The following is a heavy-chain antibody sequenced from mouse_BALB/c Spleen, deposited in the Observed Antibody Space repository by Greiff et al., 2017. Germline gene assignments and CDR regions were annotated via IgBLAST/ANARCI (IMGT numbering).Heavy chain of an antibody. D-gene: IGHD1-1*01. CDR2: ILPGSGST. CDR1: GYTFSSYW. Sequence: VQVVESGAELMKPGASVKISCKATGYTFSSYWIEWVKQRPGHGLEWIGEILPGSGSTNYNEKFKGKATFTADTSSNTAYMQLSSLTSEDSAVYYCARGYYYGSSFYWYFDVWGAGTTVTVSS. V-gene: IGHV1-9*01. CDR3: ARGYYYGSSFYWYFDV. J-gene: IGHJ1*01.